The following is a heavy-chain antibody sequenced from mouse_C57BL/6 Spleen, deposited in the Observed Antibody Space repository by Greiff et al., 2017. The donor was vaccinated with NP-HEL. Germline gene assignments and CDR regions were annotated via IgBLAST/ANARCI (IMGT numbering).Heavy chain of an antibody. CDR1: GYTFTSYW. J-gene: IGHJ4*01. D-gene: IGHD1-1*01. V-gene: IGHV1-69*01. CDR3: ARLRGSYGSSSLDY. CDR2: IDPSDSYT. Sequence: QVQLKQPGAELVMPGASVKLSCKASGYTFTSYWMHWVKQRPGQGLEWIGEIDPSDSYTNYNQKFKGKSTLTVDKSSSTAYMQLSSLTSEDSAVYYCARLRGSYGSSSLDYWGQGASVTVSS.